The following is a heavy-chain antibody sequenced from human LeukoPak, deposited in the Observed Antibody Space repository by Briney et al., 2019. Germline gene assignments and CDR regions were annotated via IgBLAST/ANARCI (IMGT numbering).Heavy chain of an antibody. V-gene: IGHV3-7*01. Sequence: GGSLRLSCAASGFTFSSYGMSWVRQAPGKGLEWVANIKHDGTDKYYVDSVKGRFTISRDNAKNSLFLQMNSLRAEDTAVYYCARPRPGWSSVMPYFDYWGQGTLVTVSS. J-gene: IGHJ4*02. CDR2: IKHDGTDK. CDR1: GFTFSSYG. CDR3: ARPRPGWSSVMPYFDY. D-gene: IGHD3-16*01.